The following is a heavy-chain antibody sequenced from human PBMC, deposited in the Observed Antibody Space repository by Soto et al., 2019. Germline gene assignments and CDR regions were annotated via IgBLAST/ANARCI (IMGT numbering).Heavy chain of an antibody. CDR1: GYTLNTYD. CDR2: ITAANDDT. D-gene: IGHD1-1*01. Sequence: QVQLVQSGAEVKKPGASVKISCKASGYTLNTYDLHWVRQAPGQSLEWMGRITAANDDTKYSQKLQGRVTISLDTSANRGYLEMDGLRSEETAVYYCARTVSWNGLEYGLDVLGQGTTVSV. CDR3: ARTVSWNGLEYGLDV. J-gene: IGHJ6*02. V-gene: IGHV1-3*01.